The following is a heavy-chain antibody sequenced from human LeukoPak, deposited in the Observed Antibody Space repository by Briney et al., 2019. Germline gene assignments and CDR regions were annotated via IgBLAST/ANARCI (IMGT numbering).Heavy chain of an antibody. D-gene: IGHD4/OR15-4a*01. Sequence: GGSLRLSCAASGVTFSGSGMHWVRQASGKGLEWVGRIRSKANNYGTAYAASVKGRFTITRDDSKNTAYLQMNSLKTEDTAVYYCRRQPPHYGGSDHWGQGTLVTVSS. CDR3: RRQPPHYGGSDH. V-gene: IGHV3-73*01. CDR1: GVTFSGSG. J-gene: IGHJ4*02. CDR2: IRSKANNYGT.